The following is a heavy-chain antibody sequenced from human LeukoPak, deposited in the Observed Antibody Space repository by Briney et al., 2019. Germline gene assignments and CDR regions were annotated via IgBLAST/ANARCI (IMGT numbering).Heavy chain of an antibody. CDR2: ISGTGTTI. J-gene: IGHJ6*02. D-gene: IGHD3-16*01. CDR3: VGAGYYGMDV. CDR1: GFSSSDYY. V-gene: IGHV3-11*01. Sequence: GGSLRLSCAASGFSSSDYYMSWIRQAPGKGLEWVSYISGTGTTIYYADSVKGRFTISRDNAKNSLYLQMNSLRVEDTAVYFCVGAGYYGMDVWGQGTTVTVSS.